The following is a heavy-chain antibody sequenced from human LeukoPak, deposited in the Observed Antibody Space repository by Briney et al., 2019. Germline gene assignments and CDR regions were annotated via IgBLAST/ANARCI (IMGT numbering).Heavy chain of an antibody. CDR1: GFTFSSYA. V-gene: IGHV3-30-3*01. CDR2: ISYDGSNK. J-gene: IGHJ4*02. CDR3: ARDLCPSMPSEIWFGELCPFDY. Sequence: GGSLRLSCAASGFTFSSYAMHWVRQAPGKGLEWVAVISYDGSNKYYADSVKGRFTISRDNSKNTLYLQMNSLRAEDTAVYYCARDLCPSMPSEIWFGELCPFDYWGQGTLVTVSS. D-gene: IGHD3-10*01.